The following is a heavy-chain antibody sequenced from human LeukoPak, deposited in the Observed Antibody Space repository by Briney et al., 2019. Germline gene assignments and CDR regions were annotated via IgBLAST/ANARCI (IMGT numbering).Heavy chain of an antibody. CDR3: AHRGVAYYYGSGSSVLFDY. D-gene: IGHD3-10*01. J-gene: IGHJ4*02. CDR1: GFSLSTSGVG. V-gene: IGHV2-5*02. Sequence: SGPTLVKPTPTLTLTCTFSGFSLSTSGVGVGWIRQPPGKALEWLALIYWDDDKRYSPSLKSRLTITKDTSKNQVVLTMTNMDPVDTATYYCAHRGVAYYYGSGSSVLFDYWGQGTLVTVSA. CDR2: IYWDDDK.